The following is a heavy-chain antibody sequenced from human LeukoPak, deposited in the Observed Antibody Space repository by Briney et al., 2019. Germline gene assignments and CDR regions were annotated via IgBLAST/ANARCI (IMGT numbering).Heavy chain of an antibody. D-gene: IGHD2-15*01. CDR3: ASSPCSGGSCYSVVY. V-gene: IGHV1-2*02. Sequence: ASVKVSCKASGYTFSGYYMHWLRQAPGQGLEWMGWINPNSGGTNYAQKFQGRVTMTRDTSISTAYMELSRLRSDDTAVYYCASSPCSGGSCYSVVYWGQGTLVTVSS. CDR2: INPNSGGT. CDR1: GYTFSGYY. J-gene: IGHJ4*02.